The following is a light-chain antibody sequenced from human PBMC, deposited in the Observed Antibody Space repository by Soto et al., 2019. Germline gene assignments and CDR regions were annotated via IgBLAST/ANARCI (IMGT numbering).Light chain of an antibody. J-gene: IGLJ1*01. Sequence: QSALTQPASVSGSPGQSITISCTGGSSDIGGYNYVTWYQQHPGTAPKLMIYDVSNRPSGVSSRFSGSKSGNTASLTISGLQAEDEADYYCSSYTSSRTYVFGTGTKLTVL. CDR3: SSYTSSRTYV. V-gene: IGLV2-14*03. CDR1: SSDIGGYNY. CDR2: DVS.